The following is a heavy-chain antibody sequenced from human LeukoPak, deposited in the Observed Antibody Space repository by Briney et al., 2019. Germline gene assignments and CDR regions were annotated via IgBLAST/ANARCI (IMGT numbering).Heavy chain of an antibody. D-gene: IGHD2-21*01. Sequence: PGGSLRLSCAASGFTFDDYGMSWVRQAPGKGLEWVSGINWNGGSTGYADSVKDRFTISRDNAKNSLYLQMNSLRAEDTAVYYCTTSSYCEKNVCQTYFDFWGQGTLVTVSS. V-gene: IGHV3-20*04. CDR2: INWNGGST. J-gene: IGHJ4*02. CDR3: TTSSYCEKNVCQTYFDF. CDR1: GFTFDDYG.